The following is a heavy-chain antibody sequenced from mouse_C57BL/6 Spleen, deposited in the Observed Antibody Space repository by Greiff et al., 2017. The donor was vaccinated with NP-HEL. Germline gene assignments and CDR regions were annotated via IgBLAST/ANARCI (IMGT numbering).Heavy chain of an antibody. J-gene: IGHJ3*01. Sequence: QVQLQQPGAELVKPGASVKLSCKASGYTFTSYWMHWVKQRPGQGLEWIGMIHPNSGSTNYNEKFKSKATLTVDKSSSTAYMQLSSLTSEDSAVYYCARSGGYGSSSFAYWGQGTLVTVSA. CDR2: IHPNSGST. D-gene: IGHD1-1*01. CDR1: GYTFTSYW. V-gene: IGHV1-64*01. CDR3: ARSGGYGSSSFAY.